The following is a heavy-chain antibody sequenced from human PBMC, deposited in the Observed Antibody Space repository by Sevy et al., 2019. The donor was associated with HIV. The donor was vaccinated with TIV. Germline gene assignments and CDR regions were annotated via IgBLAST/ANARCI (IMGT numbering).Heavy chain of an antibody. D-gene: IGHD4-17*01. CDR1: GFTFDDYG. V-gene: IGHV3-20*01. J-gene: IGHJ4*02. CDR3: ARDSSTTGLDY. Sequence: GGSLRLSCAASGFTFDDYGMSWVRQAPGKGLEWVSGINWNGGSTGYADSVKGRFTISRDNAKNSLYLQMNSLRAEDMALYHCARDSSTTGLDYWGQGTLVTVSS. CDR2: INWNGGST.